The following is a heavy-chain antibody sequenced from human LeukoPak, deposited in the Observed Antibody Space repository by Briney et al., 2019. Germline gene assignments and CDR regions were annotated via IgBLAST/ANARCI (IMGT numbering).Heavy chain of an antibody. Sequence: GASVKVSCKASGYTFTGYYMHWVRQAPGQGLEWMGWINPNSGGTNYAQKFQGRVTMTRDTSISTAYMELSRLRSDDTAVYYCARVPPVVGTAHHDAFDIWGQGTMVTVSS. V-gene: IGHV1-2*02. CDR2: INPNSGGT. D-gene: IGHD2-15*01. CDR3: ARVPPVVGTAHHDAFDI. CDR1: GYTFTGYY. J-gene: IGHJ3*02.